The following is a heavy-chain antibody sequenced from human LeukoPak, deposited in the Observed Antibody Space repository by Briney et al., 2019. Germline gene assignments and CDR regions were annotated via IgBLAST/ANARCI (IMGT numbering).Heavy chain of an antibody. V-gene: IGHV4-39*07. CDR3: ARDTIAGRPSNRPFEY. CDR2: IYY. J-gene: IGHJ4*02. Sequence: SETLSLTCTVSGGSISSSTYYWGWIRQPPGKGLEWIATIYYNPSLKSRVTVSVDTAKNQFSLKLSSVTAADTAVYYCARDTIAGRPSNRPFEYWGQGTLVTVSS. D-gene: IGHD6-6*01. CDR1: GGSISSSTYY.